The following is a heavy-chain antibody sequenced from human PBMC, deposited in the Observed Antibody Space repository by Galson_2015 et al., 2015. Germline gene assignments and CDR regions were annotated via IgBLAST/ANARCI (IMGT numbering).Heavy chain of an antibody. J-gene: IGHJ4*02. CDR1: GYTFTSYA. CDR3: ARVRDTVTTPFDY. D-gene: IGHD4-17*01. CDR2: INAGNGNT. V-gene: IGHV1-3*01. Sequence: SVKVSCKASGYTFTSYAMYWVRQAPGQRLEWMGWINAGNGNTKYSQKFQGRVTITRDTSASTAYMELSSLRSEDTAVYYCARVRDTVTTPFDYWGQGTLVTVSS.